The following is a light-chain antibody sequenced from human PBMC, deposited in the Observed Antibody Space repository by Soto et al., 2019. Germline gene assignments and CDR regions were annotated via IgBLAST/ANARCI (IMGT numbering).Light chain of an antibody. CDR1: SNDVGGYSY. Sequence: QSVLTQPASVSGSPGQSIAISCTGNSNDVGGYSYVSWYQQQPGKAPKLVISDVSNRPSGVSDRFSGSKSGNTASLTISGLQTEDEADYYCASYTTSSTYVFGTGTKVTVL. CDR3: ASYTTSSTYV. J-gene: IGLJ1*01. CDR2: DVS. V-gene: IGLV2-14*01.